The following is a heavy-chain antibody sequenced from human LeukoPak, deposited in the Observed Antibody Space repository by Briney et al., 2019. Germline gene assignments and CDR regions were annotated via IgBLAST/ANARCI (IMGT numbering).Heavy chain of an antibody. J-gene: IGHJ3*02. Sequence: SETLSLTCTVSGGSINLYCWSWIRHPPGTGLEWIGYISYTGGETNYNPSLRSRLTISVDTSKDQFSLMLTSVTAADTAVYYCARQPAATAAFDIWAQGTMVTVSS. CDR2: ISYTGGET. CDR1: GGSINLYC. V-gene: IGHV4-59*08. D-gene: IGHD6-13*01. CDR3: ARQPAATAAFDI.